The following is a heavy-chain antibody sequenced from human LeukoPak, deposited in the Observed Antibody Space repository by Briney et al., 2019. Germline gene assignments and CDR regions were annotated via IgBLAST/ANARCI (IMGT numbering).Heavy chain of an antibody. V-gene: IGHV4-4*07. J-gene: IGHJ4*02. CDR2: IYTSGST. Sequence: SETLSLTCTVSGGSISSYYWSWIRQPAGKGLEWIGRIYTSGSTNYNPSLKSRVTMSVDTSKNQFYLKLSSVTAADTAVYYCARTVKITIFGLYYFDYWGQGTLVTVSS. D-gene: IGHD3-3*01. CDR3: ARTVKITIFGLYYFDY. CDR1: GGSISSYY.